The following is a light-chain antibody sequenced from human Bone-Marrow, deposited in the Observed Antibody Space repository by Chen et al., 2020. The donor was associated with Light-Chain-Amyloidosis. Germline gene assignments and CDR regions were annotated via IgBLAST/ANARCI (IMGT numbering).Light chain of an antibody. CDR2: GNT. CDR3: QSSGNSLNVI. Sequence: QSVLTQPPSVSGAPGQRVTISCTGSRSDVNWYQQLPGTAPKVLIYGNTNRPSGVPDRCSGSKSGTSAFLAITGLQAEDEADYYCQSSGNSLNVIFGGGTKLTVL. CDR1: RSD. J-gene: IGLJ2*01. V-gene: IGLV1-40*01.